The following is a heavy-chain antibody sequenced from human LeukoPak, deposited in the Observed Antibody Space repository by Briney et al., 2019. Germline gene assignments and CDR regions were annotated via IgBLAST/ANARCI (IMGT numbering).Heavy chain of an antibody. D-gene: IGHD6-13*01. CDR2: IWYDGSDK. CDR1: GFTFSSYG. J-gene: IGHJ1*01. Sequence: GGSLRLSCAASGFTFSSYGMHWVRQAPGKGLEWVAVIWYDGSDKYYADSVKGRFTISRDNSKNTLYLQMKSLRADDTAVCYCAREGFVVAAVGHVGYFQHWGQGTLVTVSS. CDR3: AREGFVVAAVGHVGYFQH. V-gene: IGHV3-33*01.